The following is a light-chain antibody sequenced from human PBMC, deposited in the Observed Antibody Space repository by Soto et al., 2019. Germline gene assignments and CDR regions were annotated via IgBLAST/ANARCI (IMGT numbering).Light chain of an antibody. Sequence: DIQMTQSPSTLSGSVGDRVTITCRASQTISSWLAWYQQKPGKAPKLLIYKASTVKSGVPSRFSGSGSGTEFTLTISSLQPYDFATYYCQHYNSYSDAFGQGTKVELK. V-gene: IGKV1-5*03. CDR3: QHYNSYSDA. CDR2: KAS. CDR1: QTISSW. J-gene: IGKJ1*01.